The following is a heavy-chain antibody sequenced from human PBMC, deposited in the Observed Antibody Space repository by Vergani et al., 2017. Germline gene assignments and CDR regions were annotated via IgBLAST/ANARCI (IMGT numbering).Heavy chain of an antibody. CDR1: GFTFSSFA. V-gene: IGHV3-23*04. CDR2: ISGSGNSL. CDR3: AKDLAFYGDYHGPLEY. J-gene: IGHJ4*02. D-gene: IGHD4-17*01. Sequence: EVHLEESGGGLVQPGGSLRLSCAASGFTFSSFALSWVCQAPGKGLEWVSSISGSGNSLYYTDSVKGRFSISRDNSKNTLYLQMNSLRAEDTAVYYCAKDLAFYGDYHGPLEYWGQGTLVTVSS.